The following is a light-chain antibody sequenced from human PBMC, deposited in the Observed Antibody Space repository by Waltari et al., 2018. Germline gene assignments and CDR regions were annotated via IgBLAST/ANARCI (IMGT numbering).Light chain of an antibody. Sequence: DIQMTQSPPTLSASLGDRSTITCRASQNISKWLAWYQQKPGKAPNLLIYETSSLESGVPSRFSGSGSGTEFTLTISSLHPDDFATFYCQHYVAYPITFGQGTRLEIK. CDR1: QNISKW. J-gene: IGKJ5*01. CDR2: ETS. CDR3: QHYVAYPIT. V-gene: IGKV1-5*03.